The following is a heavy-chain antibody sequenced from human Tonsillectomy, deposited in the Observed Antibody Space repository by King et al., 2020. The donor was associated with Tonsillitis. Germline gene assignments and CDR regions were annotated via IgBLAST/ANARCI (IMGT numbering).Heavy chain of an antibody. D-gene: IGHD6-6*01. V-gene: IGHV4-59*08. J-gene: IGHJ6*03. Sequence: VQLQESGPGLVKPSETLSLTCTVSGGSIRSYYWSWIRQPPGKGLEWIGDNYYNGSTKYNPSLESRVTISVDTSKNQFSLTLTPVTAADTAVYYCASRQAARPYYYYYMDVWGKGTTVTVSS. CDR1: GGSIRSYY. CDR3: ASRQAARPYYYYYMDV. CDR2: NYYNGST.